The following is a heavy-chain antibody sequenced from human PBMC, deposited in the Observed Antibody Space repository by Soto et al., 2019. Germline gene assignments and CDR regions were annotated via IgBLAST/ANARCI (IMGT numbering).Heavy chain of an antibody. CDR2: IDSSGST. D-gene: IGHD3-16*02. CDR1: AGSLCNGDFY. Sequence: PSETLSLPCTVSAGSLCNGDFYWSWIRQPPGRGLEWIGYIDSSGSTYYNPSLKSRLTMSVDMSKNQFSLRLTSVTAADTAVYYCASRYLYWGQGLLVTVSS. J-gene: IGHJ4*02. CDR3: ASRYLY. V-gene: IGHV4-30-4*01.